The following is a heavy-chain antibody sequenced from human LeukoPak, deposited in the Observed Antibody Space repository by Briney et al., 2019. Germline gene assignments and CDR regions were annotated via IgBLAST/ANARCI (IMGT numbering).Heavy chain of an antibody. V-gene: IGHV4-4*07. D-gene: IGHD3-3*01. Sequence: SETLSLTCTVSGGSISSYYWSWIRQPAGKGLEWIGRIYTSGSTNYNPSLKSRVTMSVDTSKNQFSLKLSSVTAADTAVYYCARDRRSDDFWSGRYYYMDVWGKGTTVTVSS. J-gene: IGHJ6*03. CDR2: IYTSGST. CDR1: GGSISSYY. CDR3: ARDRRSDDFWSGRYYYMDV.